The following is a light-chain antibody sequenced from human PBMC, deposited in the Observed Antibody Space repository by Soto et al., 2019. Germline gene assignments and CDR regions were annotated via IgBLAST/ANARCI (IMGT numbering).Light chain of an antibody. CDR2: EVN. CDR3: CSYARSSTLYV. CDR1: RSDVGSYNL. V-gene: IGLV2-23*02. Sequence: SVLTPPASLSGSPGQSVTISCTGTRSDVGSYNLVSWYQQHPGKAPKLMIYEVNKRPSGVSNRFSGSKSGNTASLTISGLQAEDEADYYCCSYARSSTLYVFGSGTKVNVL. J-gene: IGLJ1*01.